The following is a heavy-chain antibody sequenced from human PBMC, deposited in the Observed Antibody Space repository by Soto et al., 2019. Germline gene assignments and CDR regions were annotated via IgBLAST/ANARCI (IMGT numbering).Heavy chain of an antibody. V-gene: IGHV4-39*01. Sequence: SETLVLTCTVSGGSISSSSYYWGWIRQPPGKGMERIGSIYYSGSTYYNPSLKSRVTISVDTSKNQFSLKLSSVTAADTAVYYCARHIGRQLEEGAYYYYYMDVWGKGTTVTVSS. CDR2: IYYSGST. CDR1: GGSISSSSYY. J-gene: IGHJ6*03. D-gene: IGHD6-13*01. CDR3: ARHIGRQLEEGAYYYYYMDV.